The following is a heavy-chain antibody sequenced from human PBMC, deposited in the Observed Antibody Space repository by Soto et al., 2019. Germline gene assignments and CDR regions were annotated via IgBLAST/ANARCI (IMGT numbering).Heavy chain of an antibody. J-gene: IGHJ3*02. V-gene: IGHV4-30-2*01. CDR1: GGSIRSGGYC. CDR2: IYHSGST. Sequence: PSATLSLTCAVSGGSIRSGGYCWSWIRQPPGKGLEWIGYIYHSGSTYYNPSLKSRVTISVDRSKNQFSLKLSSVTAADTAVYYCARVHYYDSSDAFDIWGQGTMVTVSS. D-gene: IGHD3-22*01. CDR3: ARVHYYDSSDAFDI.